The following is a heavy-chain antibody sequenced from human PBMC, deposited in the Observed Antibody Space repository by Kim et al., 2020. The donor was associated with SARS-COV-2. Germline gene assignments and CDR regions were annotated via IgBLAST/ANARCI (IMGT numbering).Heavy chain of an antibody. CDR2: IYYSGST. D-gene: IGHD3-22*01. J-gene: IGHJ4*02. CDR1: GGSISSSSYY. CDR3: ARQWAGGYYDSSGYYGLGYFDY. V-gene: IGHV4-39*01. Sequence: SETLSLTCTVSGGSISSSSYYWGWIRQPPGKGLEWIGSIYYSGSTYYNPSLKSRVTISVDTSKNQFSLKLSSVTAADTAVYYCARQWAGGYYDSSGYYGLGYFDYWGQGTLVTVSS.